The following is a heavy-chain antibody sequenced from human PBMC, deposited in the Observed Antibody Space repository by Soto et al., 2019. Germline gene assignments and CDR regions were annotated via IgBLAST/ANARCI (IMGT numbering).Heavy chain of an antibody. CDR2: VSYYNGNT. Sequence: QAQLVQSGAEVKKPGASGKVACTASEDIFNNFGITWVRQAPGQGLEWLGWVSYYNGNTNYAHRLQGRVFMTTDTATSTAYLELRSLTFNDAAVYYCARDLTRFCSGGSCPFSMWGQGTQVIVSS. CDR1: EDIFNNFG. V-gene: IGHV1-18*01. J-gene: IGHJ4*02. CDR3: ARDLTRFCSGGSCPFSM. D-gene: IGHD2-15*01.